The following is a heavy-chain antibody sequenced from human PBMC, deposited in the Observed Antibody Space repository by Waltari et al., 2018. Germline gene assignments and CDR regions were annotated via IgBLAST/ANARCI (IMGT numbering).Heavy chain of an antibody. J-gene: IGHJ4*02. CDR2: IYHSGST. Sequence: QVQLQESGPGLVTPSAPLSLTCAVSGYSISSGSSWGWIRQPPGKGLEWIGSIYHSGSTYYNPSLKSRVTISVDTSKNQFSLKLSSVTAADTAVYYCARHTLGDYYDSSAGDYWGQGTLVTVSS. CDR3: ARHTLGDYYDSSAGDY. D-gene: IGHD3-22*01. V-gene: IGHV4-38-2*01. CDR1: GYSISSGSS.